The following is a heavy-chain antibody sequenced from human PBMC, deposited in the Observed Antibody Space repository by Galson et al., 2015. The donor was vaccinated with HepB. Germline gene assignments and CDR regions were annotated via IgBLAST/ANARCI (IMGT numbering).Heavy chain of an antibody. D-gene: IGHD2-2*02. Sequence: SVKVSCKASGYTFTSYAMHWVRQAPGQRLEWMGWINAGNGNTKYSQKFQGRVTITADESTSTAYMELSSLRSEDTAVYYCARALGWDIVVVPAAITGWFDPWGQGTLVTVSS. V-gene: IGHV1-3*01. CDR1: GYTFTSYA. J-gene: IGHJ5*02. CDR3: ARALGWDIVVVPAAITGWFDP. CDR2: INAGNGNT.